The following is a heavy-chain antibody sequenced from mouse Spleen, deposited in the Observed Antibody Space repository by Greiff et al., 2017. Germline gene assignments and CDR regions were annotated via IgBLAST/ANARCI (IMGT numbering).Heavy chain of an antibody. Sequence: EVKLEESGGGLVKPGGSLKLSCAASGFTFSSYGMSWVRQTPEKRLEWVATISGGGSYTYYPDSVKGRFTISRDNAKNNLYLQMSSLRSEDTALYYCARRTARATLFAYWGQGTLVTVSA. D-gene: IGHD3-2*01. CDR1: GFTFSSYG. CDR2: ISGGGSYT. V-gene: IGHV5-9-2*01. CDR3: ARRTARATLFAY. J-gene: IGHJ3*01.